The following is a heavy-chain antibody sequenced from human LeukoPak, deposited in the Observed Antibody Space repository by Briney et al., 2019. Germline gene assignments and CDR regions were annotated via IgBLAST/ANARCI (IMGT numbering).Heavy chain of an antibody. D-gene: IGHD6-6*01. CDR3: ARDGYSSSADAFDI. V-gene: IGHV3-30*03. CDR1: GSTFSRYR. J-gene: IGHJ3*02. Sequence: PGGSLRLSCADSGSTFSRYRMHWVRQAPGKGLEWVAVISFDGSKKYYADSVKGRFTISRDNSKNTLYLQMNSLRAEDTAVYYCARDGYSSSADAFDIWGQGTMVTVSS. CDR2: ISFDGSKK.